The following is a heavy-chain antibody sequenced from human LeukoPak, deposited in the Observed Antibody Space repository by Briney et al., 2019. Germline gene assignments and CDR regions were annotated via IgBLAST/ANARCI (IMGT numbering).Heavy chain of an antibody. CDR1: GGTFSNYA. Sequence: ASVKVSCKAYGGTFSNYAITWVRQAPGQGFEFMGRIVPILDITNYAQKFQGRVTITADKSTSTAYMELSSLRAEDTAVYYCARGYGRFDYWGQGTLVTVSS. D-gene: IGHD3-16*01. J-gene: IGHJ4*02. CDR2: IVPILDIT. CDR3: ARGYGRFDY. V-gene: IGHV1-69*04.